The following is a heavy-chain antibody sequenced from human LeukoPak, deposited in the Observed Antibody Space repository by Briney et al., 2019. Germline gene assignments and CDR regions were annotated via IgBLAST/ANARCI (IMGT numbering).Heavy chain of an antibody. D-gene: IGHD6-13*01. Sequence: GGSLRLSCAASGFTFSSYSMNWVRQAPGKGLEWVSAIIGSGSSTYYADSVKGRFTISRDNSKNTLFLQMNSLRAEDTAVYYCAKDRAQQLVLDFWGQGTLVTVSS. V-gene: IGHV3-23*01. CDR1: GFTFSSYS. CDR3: AKDRAQQLVLDF. J-gene: IGHJ4*02. CDR2: IIGSGSST.